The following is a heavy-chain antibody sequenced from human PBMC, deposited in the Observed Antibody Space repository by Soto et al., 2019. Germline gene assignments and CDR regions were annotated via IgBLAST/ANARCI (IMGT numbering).Heavy chain of an antibody. J-gene: IGHJ6*02. CDR1: GFTFSSYA. D-gene: IGHD3-22*01. V-gene: IGHV3-23*01. CDR2: ISGSGGST. CDR3: AKGDYDSSGWLYYYYGMDV. Sequence: GGSLRLSCAASGFTFSSYAMSWVRQAPGKGLEWVSAISGSGGSTYYADSVKGRFTISRDNSKNTLYLQMNSLRAEDTAVYYCAKGDYDSSGWLYYYYGMDVWGQGTTVTVSS.